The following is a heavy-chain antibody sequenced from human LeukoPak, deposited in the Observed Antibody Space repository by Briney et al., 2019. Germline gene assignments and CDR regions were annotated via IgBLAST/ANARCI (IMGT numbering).Heavy chain of an antibody. Sequence: SETLSLTCTVSGGSISSYYWSWIRQPPGKGLEWLGYIYYSGSTNYNPSLKSRVTISVDTSKNRFSLKLSSVTAADTAVYYCARGDPFSYYDFWSGYYPPINWFDPWGQGTLVTVSS. J-gene: IGHJ5*02. V-gene: IGHV4-59*01. CDR3: ARGDPFSYYDFWSGYYPPINWFDP. CDR1: GGSISSYY. D-gene: IGHD3-3*01. CDR2: IYYSGST.